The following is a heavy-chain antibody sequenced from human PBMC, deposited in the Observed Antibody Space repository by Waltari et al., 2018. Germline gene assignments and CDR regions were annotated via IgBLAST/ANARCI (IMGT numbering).Heavy chain of an antibody. J-gene: IGHJ3*02. CDR2: INCNNGDR. V-gene: IGHV1-2*02. CDR1: GYTFSGYY. Sequence: QVQLVQSGAEVKKHGASVKVSCKASGYTFSGYYIHWVRQAPGQGLEWMGWINCNNGDRKYAQKFQGRVTMTRDTPISTAYMDLSGLISDDTAVYYCVREQQLVPYTDEAFDIWGQGTVVTVSS. CDR3: VREQQLVPYTDEAFDI. D-gene: IGHD6-13*01.